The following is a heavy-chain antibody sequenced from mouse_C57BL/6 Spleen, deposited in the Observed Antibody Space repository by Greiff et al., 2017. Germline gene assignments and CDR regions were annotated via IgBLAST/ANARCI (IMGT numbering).Heavy chain of an antibody. D-gene: IGHD1-1*01. V-gene: IGHV1-64*01. CDR2: IHPNSGST. CDR3: ARGFITTVVADYYAMDY. Sequence: VKLQESGAELVKPGASVKLSCKASGYTFTSYWMHWVKQRPGQGLEWIGMIHPNSGSTNYNEKFKSKATLTVDKSSSTAYMQLSSLTSEDSAVYYCARGFITTVVADYYAMDYWGQGTSVTVSS. J-gene: IGHJ4*01. CDR1: GYTFTSYW.